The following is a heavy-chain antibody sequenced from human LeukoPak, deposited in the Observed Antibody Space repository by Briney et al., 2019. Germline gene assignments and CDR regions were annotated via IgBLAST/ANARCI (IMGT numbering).Heavy chain of an antibody. D-gene: IGHD3-9*01. CDR2: ISWNSGRR. CDR1: GFTFDDYA. CDR3: AKGPDYDILTPIDY. V-gene: IGHV3-9*03. Sequence: SLRLSCVGSGFTFDDYAMHWVRQAPGKGLEWVSGISWNSGRRGYADSVKGRFTISRDNAKTSLYLQMNSLRAEDMALYYCAKGPDYDILTPIDYWGQGTLVTVPS. J-gene: IGHJ4*02.